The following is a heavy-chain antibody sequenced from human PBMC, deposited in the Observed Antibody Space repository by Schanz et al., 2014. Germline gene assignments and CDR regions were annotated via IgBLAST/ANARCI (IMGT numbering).Heavy chain of an antibody. D-gene: IGHD1-1*01. J-gene: IGHJ3*01. CDR2: ISASGGDT. CDR1: EFTFSTDA. V-gene: IGHV3-23*01. CDR3: ARGRVLES. Sequence: DVHLLESGGGLVQPGGSLRLSCAASEFTFSTDAMSWVRQAPGKGLEWLSVISASGGDTYYADSVKGRFTISRDNSKNTLYLQMNSLRPEDTAVYYCARGRVLESWGQGTMVNVSP.